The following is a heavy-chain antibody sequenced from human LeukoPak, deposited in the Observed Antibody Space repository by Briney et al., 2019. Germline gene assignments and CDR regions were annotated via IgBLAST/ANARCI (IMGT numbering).Heavy chain of an antibody. Sequence: GGSLRLSCAASGFTFSSYGMHWVRQAPGKGLEWVSVIYSGGSTYYADSVKGRFTISRDNSKNTLYLQMNSLRAEDTAVYYCARDRGSSWGYWGQGTLVTVSS. CDR3: ARDRGSSWGY. CDR1: GFTFSSYG. V-gene: IGHV3-53*01. CDR2: IYSGGST. D-gene: IGHD6-13*01. J-gene: IGHJ4*02.